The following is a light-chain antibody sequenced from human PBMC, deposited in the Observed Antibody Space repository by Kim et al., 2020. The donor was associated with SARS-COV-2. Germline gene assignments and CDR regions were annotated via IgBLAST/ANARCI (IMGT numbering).Light chain of an antibody. CDR1: SGHSSYA. CDR2: LNSDGSH. J-gene: IGLJ3*02. CDR3: QTWGTGIRV. V-gene: IGLV4-69*01. Sequence: ASVKRTCTLSSGHSSYAIAGHQQQPEKGPRYLMKLNSDGSHSKGDGIPDRFSGSSSGAERYLTISSLQSEDEADYYCQTWGTGIRVFGGGTKVTVL.